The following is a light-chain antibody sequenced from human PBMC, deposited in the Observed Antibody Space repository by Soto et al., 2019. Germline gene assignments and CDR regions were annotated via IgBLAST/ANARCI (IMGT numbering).Light chain of an antibody. CDR2: AVN. J-gene: IGLJ1*01. CDR1: SSDVGGYNY. CDR3: RSYAGNYPYV. V-gene: IGLV2-11*01. Sequence: QSALTQPRSVSGSPGQSVTISCTGTSSDVGGYNYVSWYQQHPGKAPKLMIYAVNARPSGVPDRFSGSKSGNTASLTISGPQGEDEADYYCRSYAGNYPYVFGTGTK.